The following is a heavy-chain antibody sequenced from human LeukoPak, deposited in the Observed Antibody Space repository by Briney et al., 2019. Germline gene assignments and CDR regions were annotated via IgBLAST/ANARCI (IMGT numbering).Heavy chain of an antibody. D-gene: IGHD3-9*01. Sequence: GGSLRLSCAASGFTFSSYGMHWVRQAPGKGLEWVAFIRYDGSNKYYADSVKGRFTISRDNSKNTLFLQVNGLRPEDTAVYYCARDGGDKTAYYGDQLGCWGQGTLVTVSS. J-gene: IGHJ4*02. CDR3: ARDGGDKTAYYGDQLGC. CDR2: IRYDGSNK. V-gene: IGHV3-30*02. CDR1: GFTFSSYG.